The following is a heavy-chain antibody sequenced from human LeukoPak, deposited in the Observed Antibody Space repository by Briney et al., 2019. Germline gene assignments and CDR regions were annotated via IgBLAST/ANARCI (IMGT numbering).Heavy chain of an antibody. CDR2: IYYSGST. D-gene: IGHD1-26*01. CDR1: GGSISSYY. CDR3: ARVGWDSGSYYYYYGMDA. Sequence: PSKTLSLTCTVSGGSISSYYWSWIRQPPGKGLGWIVYIYYSGSTNYNPSLKSRVTISVDTSKNQFSLKLSSVTAADTAVYYCARVGWDSGSYYYYYGMDAWGQGTTVTVSS. V-gene: IGHV4-59*01. J-gene: IGHJ6*02.